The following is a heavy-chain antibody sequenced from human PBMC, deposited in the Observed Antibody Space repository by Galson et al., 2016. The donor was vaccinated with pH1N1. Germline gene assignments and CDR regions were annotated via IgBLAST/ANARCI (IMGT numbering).Heavy chain of an antibody. CDR1: GYTFSTYN. CDR2: INPSGDTT. V-gene: IGHV1-46*03. J-gene: IGHJ4*02. Sequence: VKVSCKESGYTFSTYNIHWVRQAPGQGLEWMGIINPSGDTTSYAQKFQGRVTMTRDTSANTVYMKLSSLRSEDTAIYYCAGDFYSGYAGGRLDYWGQGTLVTVSS. CDR3: AGDFYSGYAGGRLDY. D-gene: IGHD5-12*01.